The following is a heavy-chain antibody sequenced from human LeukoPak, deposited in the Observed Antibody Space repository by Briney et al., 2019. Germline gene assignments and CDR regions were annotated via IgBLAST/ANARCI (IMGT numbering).Heavy chain of an antibody. D-gene: IGHD2-2*02. Sequence: SETLSLTCTVSGGSISGYYWSWVRRPAGKGLEWIGRIYTSESTNYNPSLKSRVTMSVDTSKKQLSLKLSSVTAADTAVYYCARLGAIQYYYYYVDVWGKGTTVTVSS. CDR1: GGSISGYY. CDR2: IYTSEST. J-gene: IGHJ6*03. V-gene: IGHV4-4*07. CDR3: ARLGAIQYYYYYVDV.